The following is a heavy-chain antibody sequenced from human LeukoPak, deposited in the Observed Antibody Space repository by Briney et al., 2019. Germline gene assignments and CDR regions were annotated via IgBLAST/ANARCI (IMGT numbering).Heavy chain of an antibody. V-gene: IGHV4-39*01. CDR2: IYYRGSA. D-gene: IGHD3-3*01. CDR3: AVLYDFWSGYFDY. J-gene: IGHJ4*02. Sequence: SETLSLTCTVSGGSSSSSSYYWGWIRQPPGKRREWIGNIYYRGSAYYNPSLNSRVTISVDTSKNQFSPKLSSVTAADTAVYYCAVLYDFWSGYFDYWGQGTLVTVSS. CDR1: GGSSSSSSYY.